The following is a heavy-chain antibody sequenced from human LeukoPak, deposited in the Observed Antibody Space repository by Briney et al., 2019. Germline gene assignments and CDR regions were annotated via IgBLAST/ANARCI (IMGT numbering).Heavy chain of an antibody. CDR2: IYSGGST. D-gene: IGHD2-2*01. V-gene: IGHV3-66*01. CDR3: ARVRVVVPADGGPSDY. CDR1: GFTVSSNY. Sequence: GGSPRLSCAASGFTVSSNYMSWVRQTPGKGLEWVTVIYSGGSTYYADSVKGRFTISRDNSKNTLYLQMNSLRAEDTAVYYCARVRVVVPADGGPSDYWGQGTLVTVSS. J-gene: IGHJ4*02.